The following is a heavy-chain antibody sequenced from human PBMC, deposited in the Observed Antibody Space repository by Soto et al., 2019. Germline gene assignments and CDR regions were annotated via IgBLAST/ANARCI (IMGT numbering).Heavy chain of an antibody. J-gene: IGHJ4*02. D-gene: IGHD3-10*01. Sequence: SSETLSLTCAVYGGSFSGHYWSWIRLPPGKGLEWIGEINQSGSTNYNPSLKSRVTMSVDTSKNQFSLKLSSVTAADTAVYYCARGLGGSGSWSQGTLVTVSS. CDR3: ARGLGGSGS. CDR1: GGSFSGHY. V-gene: IGHV4-34*01. CDR2: INQSGST.